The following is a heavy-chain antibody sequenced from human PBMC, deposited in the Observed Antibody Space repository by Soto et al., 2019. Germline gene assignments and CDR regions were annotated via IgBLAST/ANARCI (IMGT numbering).Heavy chain of an antibody. Sequence: GGSLRLSCAASGFTFSSYGMHWVRQAPGKGLEWVAVIWYDGSNKYYADSVKGRFTISRDNSKNTLYLQMNSLRAEDTAVYYCARVAGYYDSSGHHDNFDYWGQGTLVTVSS. J-gene: IGHJ4*02. V-gene: IGHV3-33*01. CDR3: ARVAGYYDSSGHHDNFDY. D-gene: IGHD3-22*01. CDR2: IWYDGSNK. CDR1: GFTFSSYG.